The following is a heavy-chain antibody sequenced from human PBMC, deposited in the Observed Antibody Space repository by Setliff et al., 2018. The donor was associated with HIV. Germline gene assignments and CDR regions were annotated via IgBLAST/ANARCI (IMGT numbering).Heavy chain of an antibody. V-gene: IGHV3-30*02. CDR3: ARDRHTSWSLEY. D-gene: IGHD3-3*01. CDR2: VDGANNK. Sequence: GESLKISCAASGFTFSTSGIHWVRQAPGKGLEWVALVDGANNKYYGDAVKGRFSISREDSKNRLFLQMNSLRPEDTAVYYCARDRHTSWSLEYWGQGTLVTVSS. J-gene: IGHJ4*02. CDR1: GFTFSTSG.